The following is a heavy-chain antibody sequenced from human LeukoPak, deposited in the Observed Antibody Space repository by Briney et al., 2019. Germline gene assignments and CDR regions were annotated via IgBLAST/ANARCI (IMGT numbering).Heavy chain of an antibody. Sequence: GGSLRLSCAASGFTFDDYTMHWVRRAPGKGLEWVSLISWDGGSTYYADSVKGRFTISRDNSKSSLYLQMNRLRTEDTALYYCAKDGGGGYGDWGDAFDIWGQGTMVTVSS. D-gene: IGHD4-17*01. CDR1: GFTFDDYT. CDR3: AKDGGGGYGDWGDAFDI. J-gene: IGHJ3*02. CDR2: ISWDGGST. V-gene: IGHV3-43*01.